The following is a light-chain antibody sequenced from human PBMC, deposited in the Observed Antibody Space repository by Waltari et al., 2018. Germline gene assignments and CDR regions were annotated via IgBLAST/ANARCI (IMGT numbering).Light chain of an antibody. V-gene: IGLV2-8*01. CDR2: EVS. J-gene: IGLJ2*01. CDR3: SSYVGNNNLI. Sequence: QSALTQPPSASGSPGQPVTISCTGTSSDVGGYTYVSWYQQHPGKAPKLMIYEVSKRPSGVPDRFSGSKSGNTASLTVSGLQADDEADYYCSSYVGNNNLIFGGGTKLTVL. CDR1: SSDVGGYTY.